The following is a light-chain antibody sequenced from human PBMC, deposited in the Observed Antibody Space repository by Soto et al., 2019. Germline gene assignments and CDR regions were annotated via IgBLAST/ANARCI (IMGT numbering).Light chain of an antibody. V-gene: IGKV1-13*02. CDR1: QGIRSA. Sequence: AIPLTQSPSSLSASVGDRVTITCRASQGIRSALAWYQQKPGKAPKLLIYDASSLESGVPSRYSGCGSGTDFTLLISSLQPEDFASYCWQQCNSYPLTFGGGTKVEIK. CDR2: DAS. J-gene: IGKJ4*01. CDR3: QQCNSYPLT.